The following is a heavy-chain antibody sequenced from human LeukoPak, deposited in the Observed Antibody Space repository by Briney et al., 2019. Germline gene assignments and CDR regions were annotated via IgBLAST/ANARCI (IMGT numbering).Heavy chain of an antibody. CDR3: ASGTVTPGDY. D-gene: IGHD4-17*01. V-gene: IGHV5-51*01. Sequence: GESLKISCKGFGYSFTTYWIGWVRQMPGKGLEWMGIIYPGDSDTTYSPSFQGQVTISVDKSIRTAYLQWSSLKASDTAMYYCASGTVTPGDYWGQGTLVTVSS. CDR1: GYSFTTYW. CDR2: IYPGDSDT. J-gene: IGHJ4*02.